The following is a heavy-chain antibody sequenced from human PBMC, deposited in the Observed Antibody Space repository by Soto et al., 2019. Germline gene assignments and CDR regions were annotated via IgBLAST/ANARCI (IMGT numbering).Heavy chain of an antibody. CDR3: ARGGQGPRED. Sequence: PSWTLSLTCTVSGGSVSSGSYYWSWIRQPPEEGLEWIGYIYYTGSTNYNPSLKSRVTMSVDTAKNQFSLNLSSVTAADTAVYYCARGGQGPREDWGQGALFPVPS. CDR2: IYYTGST. CDR1: GGSVSSGSYY. V-gene: IGHV4-61*01. J-gene: IGHJ4*02.